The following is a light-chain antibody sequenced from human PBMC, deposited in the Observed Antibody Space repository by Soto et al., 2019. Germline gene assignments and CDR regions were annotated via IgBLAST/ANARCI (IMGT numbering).Light chain of an antibody. V-gene: IGKV3-11*01. Sequence: EIVLTQSPATLYLSPGERATLSCRASQSVSSYLAWYQQKPGQAPRLLIYDASNRATGIPARFSGSGSGTDFTLTISSLEPEDFAVYYCQQGSNWPRTFGQGTKVDIK. CDR1: QSVSSY. CDR2: DAS. CDR3: QQGSNWPRT. J-gene: IGKJ1*01.